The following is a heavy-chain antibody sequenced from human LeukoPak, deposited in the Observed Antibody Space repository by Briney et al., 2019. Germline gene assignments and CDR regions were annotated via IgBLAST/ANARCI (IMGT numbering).Heavy chain of an antibody. CDR3: ARDLVLSSSSSLGY. CDR2: MNPNSGNT. CDR1: GYTFTSYD. V-gene: IGHV1-8*01. D-gene: IGHD6-6*01. Sequence: ASVKVSCKASGYTFTSYDINWVRQVTGQGLEWMGWMNPNSGNTGYAQKFQGRVTMTRNTSISTAYMELSSLRSEDTAVYYCARDLVLSSSSSLGYWGQGTLVTVSS. J-gene: IGHJ4*02.